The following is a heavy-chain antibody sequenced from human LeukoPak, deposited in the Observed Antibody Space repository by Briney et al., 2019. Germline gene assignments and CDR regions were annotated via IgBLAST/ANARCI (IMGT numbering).Heavy chain of an antibody. CDR1: GFTFSSYG. V-gene: IGHV3-30*03. D-gene: IGHD2-8*01. J-gene: IGHJ6*03. CDR3: ARGTNGVHSHIEDYYYYMDV. CDR2: ISYDGSNK. Sequence: GGSLRLSCAASGFTFSSYGMHWVRQAPGKGLEWVAVISYDGSNKYYADSVKGRFTISRDNSKNTLYLQMNSLRADDTAVYYCARGTNGVHSHIEDYYYYMDVWGKGTTVTVSS.